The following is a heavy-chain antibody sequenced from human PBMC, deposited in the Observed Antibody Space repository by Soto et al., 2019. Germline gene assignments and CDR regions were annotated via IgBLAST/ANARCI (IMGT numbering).Heavy chain of an antibody. CDR2: INPNNGGT. CDR3: ARGKVHSSGWNFDF. Sequence: ASVNVSCKASGYTFTGYYIHWVRQAPGQGLEWLGWINPNNGGTDYAQKFKGWVTMTRDTSTTTAYMELSILRSEDTAVYYCARGKVHSSGWNFDFWGQGTLVTVSA. V-gene: IGHV1-2*04. D-gene: IGHD6-19*01. CDR1: GYTFTGYY. J-gene: IGHJ4*02.